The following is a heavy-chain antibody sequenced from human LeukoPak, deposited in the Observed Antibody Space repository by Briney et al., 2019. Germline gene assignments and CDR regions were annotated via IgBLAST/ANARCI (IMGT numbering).Heavy chain of an antibody. V-gene: IGHV1-8*01. Sequence: ASVKVSCKASGYTFTNYDINWVRQATGQGLEWMGWMNPNSGNTGYAQEFQGRVTMTRNTSISTAYMELSSLRSEDTAVYYCARGPAAAGPYYYYYYMDVWGKGTTVTISS. J-gene: IGHJ6*03. D-gene: IGHD6-13*01. CDR2: MNPNSGNT. CDR3: ARGPAAAGPYYYYYYMDV. CDR1: GYTFTNYD.